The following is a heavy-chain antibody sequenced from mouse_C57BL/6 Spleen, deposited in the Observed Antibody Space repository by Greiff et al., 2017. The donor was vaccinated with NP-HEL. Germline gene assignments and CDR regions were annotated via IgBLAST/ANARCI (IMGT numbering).Heavy chain of an antibody. CDR3: ARKITTVMDY. CDR2: IYPSDSET. J-gene: IGHJ4*01. Sequence: VQLQQPGAELVRPGSSVKLSCKASGYTFTSYWMDWVKQRPGQGLEWIGNIYPSDSETHYNQKFKDKATLTVDKSSSTAYMQLSSLTSEDSAVYYCARKITTVMDYWGQGTSVTVSS. CDR1: GYTFTSYW. V-gene: IGHV1-61*01. D-gene: IGHD1-1*01.